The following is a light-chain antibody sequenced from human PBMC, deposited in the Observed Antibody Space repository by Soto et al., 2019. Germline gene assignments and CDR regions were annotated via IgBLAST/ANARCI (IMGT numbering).Light chain of an antibody. CDR1: SSNIGAGYD. CDR3: QSYVRSRVV. CDR2: GNT. V-gene: IGLV1-40*01. Sequence: QPVLTPPPSVSGAPGQRVTISCTGNSSNIGAGYDVRWYQQFPGAAPKVLIHGNTNRPAGVPARFSGSKSGTSASLAITGIQAEDEADYYCQSYVRSRVVFGGGTKLTVL. J-gene: IGLJ2*01.